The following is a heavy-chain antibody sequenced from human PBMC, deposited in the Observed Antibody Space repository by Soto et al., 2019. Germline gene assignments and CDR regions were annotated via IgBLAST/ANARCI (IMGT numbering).Heavy chain of an antibody. Sequence: EVQLVESGGGLVKPGGSLRLSCAASGFTFSSYSMNWVRQAPGKGLEWVSSISSSSSYIYYADSVKGRFTISRDNAKNSLYLQMNRLRAEDTAVYYCAREDIVVVPAATYYYMVVWGKGTTVPVSS. D-gene: IGHD2-2*01. V-gene: IGHV3-21*01. CDR3: AREDIVVVPAATYYYMVV. CDR1: GFTFSSYS. CDR2: ISSSSSYI. J-gene: IGHJ6*03.